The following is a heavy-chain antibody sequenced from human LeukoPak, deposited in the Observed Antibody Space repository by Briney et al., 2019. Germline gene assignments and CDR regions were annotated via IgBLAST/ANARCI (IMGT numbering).Heavy chain of an antibody. CDR2: IKSETDGGAT. V-gene: IGHV3-15*01. CDR3: FEEGRYISGAYGGYCV. D-gene: IGHD6-19*01. CDR1: SHSFTNAC. Sequence: GGSLTLPCAACSHSFTNACMSWLRQAPGKGLEWVGRIKSETDGGATDYPAPVKGRFTISRDDSKATLYLQMNSLKTEDTAVLHCFEEGRYISGAYGGYCVCGQGTMVTVSS. J-gene: IGHJ3*01.